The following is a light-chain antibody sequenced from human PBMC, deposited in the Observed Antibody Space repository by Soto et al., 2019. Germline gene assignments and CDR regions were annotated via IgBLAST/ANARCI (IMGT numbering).Light chain of an antibody. V-gene: IGKV3-11*01. Sequence: EIVLTQSPATLSLSPGERATLSCRASQSVSSYLAWYQQKPGQAPRLLIYDASNRATGIPARFSGSGSGTDFTLTISSLEPEDFALYYCQQRSTWPPTSGQGTRLEIK. CDR2: DAS. CDR1: QSVSSY. J-gene: IGKJ5*01. CDR3: QQRSTWPPT.